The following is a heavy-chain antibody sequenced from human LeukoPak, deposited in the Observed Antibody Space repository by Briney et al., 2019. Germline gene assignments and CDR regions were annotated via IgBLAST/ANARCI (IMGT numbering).Heavy chain of an antibody. J-gene: IGHJ6*04. CDR3: AREVGDYGDYVGYYGMDV. Sequence: GGALRLSCADSGFTFSSYEMNWVRQAPGKGLEWVSYISSSGSTIYYADSVKGRFTISRDNAKISLYLQMNSLRAEDTAVYYCAREVGDYGDYVGYYGMDVWGKGTTVTVSS. D-gene: IGHD4-17*01. CDR2: ISSSGSTI. CDR1: GFTFSSYE. V-gene: IGHV3-48*03.